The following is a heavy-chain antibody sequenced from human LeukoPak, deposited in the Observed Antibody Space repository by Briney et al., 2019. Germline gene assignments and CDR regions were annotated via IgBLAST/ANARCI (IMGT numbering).Heavy chain of an antibody. V-gene: IGHV4-30-2*01. CDR1: GGSISSGGYS. Sequence: SQTLSLTCAVSGGSISSGGYSWSWIRQPPGKGLEWIGYIYHSGSTYYNPSLKSRVTISVDRSKNQFSLKLSSVTAADTAVYYCARGDSSSWYLFDYWGQGTLVTVSS. CDR2: IYHSGST. D-gene: IGHD6-13*01. J-gene: IGHJ4*02. CDR3: ARGDSSSWYLFDY.